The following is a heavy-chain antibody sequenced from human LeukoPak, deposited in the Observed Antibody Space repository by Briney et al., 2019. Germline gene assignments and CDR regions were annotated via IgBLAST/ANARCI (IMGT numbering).Heavy chain of an antibody. V-gene: IGHV3-53*01. CDR3: AREADSGSYYALKY. CDR2: IYSGGST. CDR1: GFTVSSNS. Sequence: GGSLRLSCTVSGFTVSSNSMSWVRQAPGKGLEWVSVIYSGGSTYYADSVKGRFTISRDNSKNTLYLQMNSLRAEDTAVYYCAREADSGSYYALKYWGQGTLVTVSS. D-gene: IGHD1-26*01. J-gene: IGHJ4*02.